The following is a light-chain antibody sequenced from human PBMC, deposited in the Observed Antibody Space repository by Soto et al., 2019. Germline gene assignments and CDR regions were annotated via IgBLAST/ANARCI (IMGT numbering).Light chain of an antibody. CDR3: ASFRSGTILV. CDR2: EVN. CDR1: RSDIGDSNF. V-gene: IGLV2-14*01. J-gene: IGLJ1*01. Sequence: QSVLTQPPSVSGSPGQSVTISCTGPRSDIGDSNFISWYQHSPGKAPRLLIYEVNNRPSGVSKRFSGSKAGNTASLTISGLLDDDEADYFCASFRSGTILVFGSGTKV.